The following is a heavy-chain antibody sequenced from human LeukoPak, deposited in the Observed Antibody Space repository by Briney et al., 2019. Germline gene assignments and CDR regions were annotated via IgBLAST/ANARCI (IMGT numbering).Heavy chain of an antibody. Sequence: GGSLKISCKGSGYNFTTYWIGWVRQMPGKGLEWMGIIYPGDSDTRYSPSFQGQVTISADKSISTAYLQWSSLKASDTAIYHRARTSSTNSWAFDYWGQGTLVTVSS. J-gene: IGHJ4*02. D-gene: IGHD4-23*01. CDR3: ARTSSTNSWAFDY. CDR1: GYNFTTYW. CDR2: IYPGDSDT. V-gene: IGHV5-51*01.